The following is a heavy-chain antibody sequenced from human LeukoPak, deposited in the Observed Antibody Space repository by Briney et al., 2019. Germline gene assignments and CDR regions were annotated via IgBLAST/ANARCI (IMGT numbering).Heavy chain of an antibody. J-gene: IGHJ4*02. CDR2: IYYSGST. V-gene: IGHV4-59*01. CDR3: ARAIAVAGTVGYFDY. D-gene: IGHD6-19*01. CDR1: GGSISSYY. Sequence: SETLSLTCSVSGGSISSYYWSWIRQPPGKGLEWIAYIYYSGSTNYNPSLKSRVTTSVDTPKNQFSLKLSSVTAADTAVYYCARAIAVAGTVGYFDYWGQGTLVTVSS.